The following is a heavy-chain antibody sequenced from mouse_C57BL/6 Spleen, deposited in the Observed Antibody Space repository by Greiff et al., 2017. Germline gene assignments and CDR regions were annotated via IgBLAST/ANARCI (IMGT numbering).Heavy chain of an antibody. CDR3: AIWPDGYYEYFDV. D-gene: IGHD2-3*01. CDR1: GYTFTSYW. Sequence: VQLQQPGAELVMPGASVKLSCKASGYTFTSYWMHWVKQRPGQGLEWIGEIDPSDSYTNYNQKFKGKSTLTVDKSSSTAYMQLSSLTSEDSAVYYCAIWPDGYYEYFDVWGTGTTGTVSS. V-gene: IGHV1-69*01. J-gene: IGHJ1*03. CDR2: IDPSDSYT.